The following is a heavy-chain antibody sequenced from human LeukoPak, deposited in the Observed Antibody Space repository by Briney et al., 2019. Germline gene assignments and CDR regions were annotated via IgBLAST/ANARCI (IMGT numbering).Heavy chain of an antibody. CDR2: INPSGGST. CDR3: ARDPTEPRVGATLPLYYFDY. D-gene: IGHD1-26*01. J-gene: IGHJ4*02. CDR1: GYTFTNYG. V-gene: IGHV1-46*01. Sequence: ASVKVSCKASGYTFTNYGIGWVRQAPGQGLEWMGIINPSGGSTSYAQKFQGRVTMTRDTSTSTVYMELSSLRSEDTAVYYCARDPTEPRVGATLPLYYFDYWGQGTLVTVSS.